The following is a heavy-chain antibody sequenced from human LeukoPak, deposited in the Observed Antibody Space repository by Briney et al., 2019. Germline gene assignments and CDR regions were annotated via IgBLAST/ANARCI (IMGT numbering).Heavy chain of an antibody. J-gene: IGHJ4*02. D-gene: IGHD3-9*01. CDR3: ASGKGYFDGSDFGY. Sequence: ASVKVSCKASGYTFTGYYMHWVRQAPGQGLEWMGWINPNGGGTNYAQKFQGRVTMTRDTSISTAYMELSRLRSDDTAVYYCASGKGYFDGSDFGYWGQGTMVTVSS. CDR2: INPNGGGT. CDR1: GYTFTGYY. V-gene: IGHV1-2*02.